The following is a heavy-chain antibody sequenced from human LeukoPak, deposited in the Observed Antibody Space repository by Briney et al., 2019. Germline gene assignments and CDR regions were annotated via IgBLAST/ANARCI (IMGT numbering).Heavy chain of an antibody. D-gene: IGHD3-10*01. J-gene: IGHJ4*02. CDR3: ARGRYGSGSYYPYFDY. CDR2: ISSSSSYI. V-gene: IGHV3-21*01. Sequence: GGSLRLSCAASGFTFSSYSMNWVRQAPGKGLEWVSSISSSSSYIYYADSVKGRFTISRDNAKNSLYLQMNSLRAEDAAVYYCARGRYGSGSYYPYFDYWGQGTLVTVSS. CDR1: GFTFSSYS.